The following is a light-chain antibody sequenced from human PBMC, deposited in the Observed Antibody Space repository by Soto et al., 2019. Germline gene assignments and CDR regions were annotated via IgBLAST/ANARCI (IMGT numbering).Light chain of an antibody. CDR1: SNDVGGYNL. CDR3: CSYAGGRTYV. CDR2: EGT. V-gene: IGLV2-23*01. J-gene: IGLJ1*01. Sequence: QSVLTQPASVSGSPGQSIIISSSGSSNDVGGYNLVSWYQHHPDKAPKVIIYEGTKRPSGLSTRFSGSKSGNTASLTISGLQAEDEADYYCCSYAGGRTYVFGSGTRSPS.